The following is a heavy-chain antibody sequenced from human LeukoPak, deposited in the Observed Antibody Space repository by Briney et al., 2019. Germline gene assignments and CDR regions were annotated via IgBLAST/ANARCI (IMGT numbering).Heavy chain of an antibody. D-gene: IGHD6-13*01. J-gene: IGHJ4*02. CDR1: GGSIISYY. Sequence: SETLSLTCSVSGGSIISYYWSWIRQPPGKGLEWIGYIYYTGSTNSNPSLKSRVTISVDTSKNQFSLKLSSVTAADTAVYYCARGGGYSSSWSYWGQGTLVTVSS. CDR2: IYYTGST. V-gene: IGHV4-59*01. CDR3: ARGGGYSSSWSY.